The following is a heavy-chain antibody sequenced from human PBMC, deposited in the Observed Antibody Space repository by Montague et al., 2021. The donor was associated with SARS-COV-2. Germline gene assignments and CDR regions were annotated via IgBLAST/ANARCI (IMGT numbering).Heavy chain of an antibody. J-gene: IGHJ5*02. Sequence: SETLSLTCTVSGGSMSNHYWAWIRQLPGTGLEWLVYIYYSGGIXSXASXXXRVTMSVDTSKNQFSLKLTSVTAADTAVYYCARAVSVRRAVNWFDPWGQGTLVTVSS. CDR3: ARAVSVRRAVNWFDP. CDR2: IYYSGGI. D-gene: IGHD3-10*01. V-gene: IGHV4-59*11. CDR1: GGSMSNHY.